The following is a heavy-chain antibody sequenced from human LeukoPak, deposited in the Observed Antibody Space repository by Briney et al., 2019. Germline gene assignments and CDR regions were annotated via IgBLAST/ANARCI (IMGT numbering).Heavy chain of an antibody. Sequence: PSETLSLTCAVYGGSFSGYYWSWIRQPPGKGLEWIGSIYYSGSTYYNPSLKSRVTISVDTSKNQFSLKLSSVTAADTAVYYCARTPPQIVATIKFIFDYWGQGTLVTVSS. D-gene: IGHD5-12*01. CDR3: ARTPPQIVATIKFIFDY. V-gene: IGHV4-34*01. CDR2: IYYSGST. CDR1: GGSFSGYY. J-gene: IGHJ4*02.